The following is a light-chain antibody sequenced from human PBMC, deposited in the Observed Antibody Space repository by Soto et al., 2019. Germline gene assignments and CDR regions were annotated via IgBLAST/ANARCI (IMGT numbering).Light chain of an antibody. CDR1: SSDVGSYNR. Sequence: QSVLTQPPSVSGSPGQSVTISCTGTSSDVGSYNRVSWYQQPPGTAPKVMIYEVSNRPSGVPDRFSESKSGNTASLTISGLQAEDEADYYCSLYTSSSTYVFGTGTKVTVL. CDR2: EVS. J-gene: IGLJ1*01. V-gene: IGLV2-18*01. CDR3: SLYTSSSTYV.